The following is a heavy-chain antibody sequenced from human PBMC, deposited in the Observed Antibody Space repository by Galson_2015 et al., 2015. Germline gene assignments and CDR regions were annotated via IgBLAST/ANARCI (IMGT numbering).Heavy chain of an antibody. V-gene: IGHV1-18*01. J-gene: IGHJ3*02. Sequence: SVKVSCKASGYTFTSCVISWVRQAPGQGLEWMGWINAYNGNTNYAQNLQGRVTMTTDTSTSTAYMELRSLKSDDTGVFYCARGDRCSSTSCYYPSDGAFDIWGQGTVVTVSS. D-gene: IGHD2-2*01. CDR3: ARGDRCSSTSCYYPSDGAFDI. CDR1: GYTFTSCV. CDR2: INAYNGNT.